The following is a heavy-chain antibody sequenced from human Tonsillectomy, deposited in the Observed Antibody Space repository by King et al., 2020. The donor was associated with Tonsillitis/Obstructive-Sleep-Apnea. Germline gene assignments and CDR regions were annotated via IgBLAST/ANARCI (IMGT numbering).Heavy chain of an antibody. CDR3: AKAFSLGYFYYYMDV. D-gene: IGHD2/OR15-2a*01. Sequence: VQLVESGGGLVQPGGSLRLSCAASGFTFSSYAMSWVRQAPGKGLEWVSGISGSGTGTYSADSAKGRFTISRDNSKNTLYLQMNSLRVADTAVYYCAKAFSLGYFYYYMDVWGKGTTVTDSS. V-gene: IGHV3-23*04. CDR1: GFTFSSYA. J-gene: IGHJ6*03. CDR2: ISGSGTGT.